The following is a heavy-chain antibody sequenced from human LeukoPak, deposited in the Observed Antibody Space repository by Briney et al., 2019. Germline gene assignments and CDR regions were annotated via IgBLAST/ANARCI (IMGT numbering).Heavy chain of an antibody. V-gene: IGHV3-30*02. CDR1: GFTFSSYG. Sequence: GGSLRLSCAASGFTFSSYGMHWVRQAPGKGLEWVAFIRYDGSNKYYADSVKRRFTISRDNSKNTLYLQMNSLRAEDTAVYYCANVIVGEYYFDYWGQGTLVTVSS. D-gene: IGHD1-26*01. J-gene: IGHJ4*02. CDR2: IRYDGSNK. CDR3: ANVIVGEYYFDY.